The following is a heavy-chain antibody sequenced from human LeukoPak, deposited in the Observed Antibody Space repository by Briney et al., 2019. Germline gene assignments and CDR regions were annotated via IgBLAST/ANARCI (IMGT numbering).Heavy chain of an antibody. CDR2: IYHSGST. CDR1: GYSISSGYY. J-gene: IGHJ4*02. D-gene: IGHD5-12*01. Sequence: SETLSLTCTVSGYSISSGYYWGWIRQPPGKGLEWIGTIYHSGSTYYNPSLKSRVTISVDTSENQFSLKLTSVTAADTAVYYCARGYPGYSGYDQGGLNWGQGTLVTVSS. CDR3: ARGYPGYSGYDQGGLN. V-gene: IGHV4-38-2*02.